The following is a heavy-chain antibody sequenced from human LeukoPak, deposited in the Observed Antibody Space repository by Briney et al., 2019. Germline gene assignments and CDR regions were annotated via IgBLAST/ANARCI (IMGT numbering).Heavy chain of an antibody. D-gene: IGHD5-12*01. CDR1: GITVSSSY. J-gene: IGHJ4*02. Sequence: LPGGSLRLSCSVSGITVSSSYMSWVRQAPGKGLEWVSYISSSGSTIYYADSVKGRFTISRDNAKNSLYLQMNSLRAEDTAVYYCARQYSGYDSGGFVDYWGQGTLVTVSS. CDR3: ARQYSGYDSGGFVDY. CDR2: ISSSGSTI. V-gene: IGHV3-48*03.